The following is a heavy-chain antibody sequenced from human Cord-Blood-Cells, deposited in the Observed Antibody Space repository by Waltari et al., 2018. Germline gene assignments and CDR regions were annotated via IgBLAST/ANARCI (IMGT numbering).Heavy chain of an antibody. D-gene: IGHD1-1*01. V-gene: IGHV3-21*01. Sequence: EVQLLGSGAGRVEPGGSLRLPGAAAGFTFVRDSMDWVRQAPGKGLEWVSSISSSSYIYYADSVKGRFTISRDNAKNSLYLQMNSLRAEDTAVYYCARELADWYFDLWGRGTLVTVSS. CDR3: ARELADWYFDL. J-gene: IGHJ2*01. CDR2: ISSSSYI. CDR1: GFTFVRDS.